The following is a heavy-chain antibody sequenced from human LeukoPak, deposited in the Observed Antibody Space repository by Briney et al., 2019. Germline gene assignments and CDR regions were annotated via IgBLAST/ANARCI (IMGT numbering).Heavy chain of an antibody. CDR1: GYSFTSYW. V-gene: IGHV5-51*01. CDR2: IYPGDSDT. Sequence: GESLQISCKGSGYSFTSYWIGGVRQMPGKGLEWMGIIYPGDSDTRYSPSFQGQVTISADQSISTAYLQWSSLKASDTAMDYCARLPAAGSIIDYWGQGTLVTVSS. CDR3: ARLPAAGSIIDY. J-gene: IGHJ4*02. D-gene: IGHD6-13*01.